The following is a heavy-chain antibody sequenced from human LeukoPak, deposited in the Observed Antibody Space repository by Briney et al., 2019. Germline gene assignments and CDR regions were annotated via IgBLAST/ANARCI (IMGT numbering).Heavy chain of an antibody. V-gene: IGHV3-23*01. Sequence: PGGSLRLSCAASGFTFSSYAMSWVRQAPGKGLEWVSAISGSGGSTYYADSVKGRFTISRDNSKNTLYLHMNSLRAEDTAVYYCAKNNDYGGSYWYFDLWGRGTLVTVSS. CDR3: AKNNDYGGSYWYFDL. CDR2: ISGSGGST. J-gene: IGHJ2*01. CDR1: GFTFSSYA. D-gene: IGHD4-23*01.